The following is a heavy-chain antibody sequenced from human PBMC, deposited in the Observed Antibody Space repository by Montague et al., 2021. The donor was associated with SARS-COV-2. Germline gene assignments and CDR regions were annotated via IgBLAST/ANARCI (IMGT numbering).Heavy chain of an antibody. CDR3: ARGTDHNKGGDY. Sequence: SETLSLTCTVDSAPLSAYYWSWVRQPPGKGLEWIGEIHPYGHTSYNPSLMSRVTLSLGTSSNPFSLKLTSVTAADTAVYYCARGTDHNKGGDYWGQGILVTVSS. CDR1: SAPLSAYY. D-gene: IGHD1-14*01. V-gene: IGHV4-34*01. CDR2: IHPYGHT. J-gene: IGHJ4*02.